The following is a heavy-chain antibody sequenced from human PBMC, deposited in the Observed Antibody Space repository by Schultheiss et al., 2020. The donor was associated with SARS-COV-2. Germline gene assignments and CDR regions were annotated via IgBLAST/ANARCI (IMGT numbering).Heavy chain of an antibody. Sequence: SETLSLTCTVSGGSISSYYWSWIRQPPGKGLEWIGSIYHSGSTYYNPSLKSRVTISVDTSKNQFSLKLSSVTAADTAVYYCARHDPSSGWHRFDYWGQGTLVTVSS. CDR2: IYHSGST. CDR3: ARHDPSSGWHRFDY. D-gene: IGHD6-19*01. V-gene: IGHV4-59*04. CDR1: GGSISSYY. J-gene: IGHJ4*02.